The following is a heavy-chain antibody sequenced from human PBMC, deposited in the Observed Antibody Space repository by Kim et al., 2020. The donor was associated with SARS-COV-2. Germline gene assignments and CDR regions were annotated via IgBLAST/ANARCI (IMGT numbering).Heavy chain of an antibody. CDR3: ARGGVAVAGTRVFVDD. D-gene: IGHD6-19*01. J-gene: IGHJ4*02. CDR2: LNHSGST. V-gene: IGHV4-34*01. CDR1: GGSFSGYY. Sequence: SETLSLTCAVYGGSFSGYYWSWIREPPGKGLEWIGELNHSGSTNYNPSLKSRVTISVDTSKNQFSLKLSSVTAADTAVYYCARGGVAVAGTRVFVDDWGQVTLVTVSS.